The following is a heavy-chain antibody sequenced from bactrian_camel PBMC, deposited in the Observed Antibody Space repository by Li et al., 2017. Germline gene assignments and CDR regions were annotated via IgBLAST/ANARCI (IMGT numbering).Heavy chain of an antibody. CDR2: IDRAGTT. Sequence: VQLVESGGGSVQPGGSLRLSCAASTVTYSSYCIGWFRQAPGKDHELVARIDRAGTTWYRDSVKDRFTISKDNAKNTLYLQMNSLKSEDTAMYYCAADNIYCGTGFAYWGQGTQVTVS. V-gene: IGHV3S67*01. J-gene: IGHJ4*01. CDR3: AADNIYCGTGFAY. D-gene: IGHD7*01. CDR1: TVTYSSYC.